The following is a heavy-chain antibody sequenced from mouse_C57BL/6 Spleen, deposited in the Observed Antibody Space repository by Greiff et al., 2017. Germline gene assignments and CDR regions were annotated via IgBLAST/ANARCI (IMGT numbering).Heavy chain of an antibody. CDR3: ASPAYYGNYSYAMDY. D-gene: IGHD2-10*01. J-gene: IGHJ4*01. V-gene: IGHV1-80*01. CDR2: IYPGDGDT. Sequence: VQLQQSGAELVKPGASVKISCEASGYAFSSYWMNWVKQRPGKGLEWIGQIYPGDGDTNYNGKFKGKATLTADKSSSTAYMQLSSLTSEDSAVYFCASPAYYGNYSYAMDYWGQGTSVTVSS. CDR1: GYAFSSYW.